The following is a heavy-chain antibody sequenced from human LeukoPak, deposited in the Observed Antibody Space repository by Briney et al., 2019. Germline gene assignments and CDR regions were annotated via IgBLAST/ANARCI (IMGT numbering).Heavy chain of an antibody. V-gene: IGHV4-39*01. CDR1: GVSISSSSYY. Sequence: PSETLSLTCTVSGVSISSSSYYWGWIRQPPGKGLEWIGSIYYSGSTYYNPSLKSRVPISVDTSKNQFSLKLSSVTAADTAVYYCASTYCSGGSCLLDPWGQGTLVTVSS. J-gene: IGHJ5*02. CDR2: IYYSGST. D-gene: IGHD2-15*01. CDR3: ASTYCSGGSCLLDP.